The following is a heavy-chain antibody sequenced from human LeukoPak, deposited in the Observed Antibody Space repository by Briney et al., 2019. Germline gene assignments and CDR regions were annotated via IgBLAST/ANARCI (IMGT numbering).Heavy chain of an antibody. CDR3: ARVKGGGSYYYFDY. J-gene: IGHJ4*02. Sequence: PGRSLRLSCAASGFTFSSYAMHWVRQAPGKGLEWVAVISYDGSNKYYADSVKGRFTISRDNSKNTLYLQMNSLRAEDTAVYYCARVKGGGSYYYFDYWGQGTLVTVSS. V-gene: IGHV3-30-3*01. CDR2: ISYDGSNK. D-gene: IGHD1-26*01. CDR1: GFTFSSYA.